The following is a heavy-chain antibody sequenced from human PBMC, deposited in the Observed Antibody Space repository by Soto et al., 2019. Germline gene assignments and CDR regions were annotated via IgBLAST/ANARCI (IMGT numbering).Heavy chain of an antibody. CDR3: ARDLPTTPYYDSSGYPSLNYYGMDV. CDR2: INPNSGGT. CDR1: GYTFTGYY. V-gene: IGHV1-2*04. D-gene: IGHD3-22*01. J-gene: IGHJ6*02. Sequence: ASVKVSCKASGYTFTGYYMHWVRQAPGQGLEWMGWINPNSGGTNYAQKFQGWVTMTRDTSISTAYMELSRLRSDDTAVYYCARDLPTTPYYDSSGYPSLNYYGMDVWGQGTTVTVSS.